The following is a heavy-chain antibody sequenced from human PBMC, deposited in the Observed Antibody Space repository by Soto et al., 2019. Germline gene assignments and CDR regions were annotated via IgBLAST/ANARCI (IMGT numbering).Heavy chain of an antibody. CDR2: IIPIFGTA. D-gene: IGHD4-4*01. CDR3: ARDRVEMATITHYYYGMDV. Sequence: QVQLVQSGAEVKKPGSSVKVSCKASGGTFSSYAISWVRQAPGQGLEWMGGIIPIFGTANYAQKFQGRVTITADKSTSTAYVELSSLRSEDTAVYYCARDRVEMATITHYYYGMDVWGQGTTVTVSS. V-gene: IGHV1-69*06. J-gene: IGHJ6*02. CDR1: GGTFSSYA.